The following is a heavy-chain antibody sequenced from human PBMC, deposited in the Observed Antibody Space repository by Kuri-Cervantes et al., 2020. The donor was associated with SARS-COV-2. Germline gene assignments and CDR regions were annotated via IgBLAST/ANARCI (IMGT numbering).Heavy chain of an antibody. V-gene: IGHV1-2*02. D-gene: IGHD2-15*01. CDR3: ARDPGYCSGGTCLDY. J-gene: IGHJ4*02. CDR2: INPYNGDT. Sequence: ASVKVSCKASAYTFTAYYIHWVRQAPGQGLEWMGWINPYNGDTNYAQKVQGRVTLTRDTSISTAYMELNRLRSDDTAVYYCARDPGYCSGGTCLDYWGQGTLVTVYS. CDR1: AYTFTAYY.